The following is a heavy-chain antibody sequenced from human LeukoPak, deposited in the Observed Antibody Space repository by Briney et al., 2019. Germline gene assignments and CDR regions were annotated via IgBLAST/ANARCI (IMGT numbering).Heavy chain of an antibody. D-gene: IGHD4-17*01. CDR1: GFTFSTYS. V-gene: IGHV3-21*01. Sequence: GGSLRLSCAASGFTFSTYSVNWFRQTPGKGLEWVLSISRSSDYIYYADSVKGRFIISRDNAKNSLYLQMNSLRAEDTAVYYCTRTYGDPTRDAFDVWGQGTMVTVSS. J-gene: IGHJ3*01. CDR2: ISRSSDYI. CDR3: TRTYGDPTRDAFDV.